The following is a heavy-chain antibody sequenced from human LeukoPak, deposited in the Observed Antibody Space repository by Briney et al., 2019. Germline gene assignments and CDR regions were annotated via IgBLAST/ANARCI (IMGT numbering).Heavy chain of an antibody. Sequence: GASAKVSCKASGGTFSSYAISWVRQAPGQGLEWMGGIIPIFGTANYAQKFQGRVTITADESTSTAYMELSSLRSEDTAVYCCARGRGEVGATTLWDYWGQGTLVTVSS. CDR2: IIPIFGTA. V-gene: IGHV1-69*13. J-gene: IGHJ4*02. CDR1: GGTFSSYA. CDR3: ARGRGEVGATTLWDY. D-gene: IGHD1-26*01.